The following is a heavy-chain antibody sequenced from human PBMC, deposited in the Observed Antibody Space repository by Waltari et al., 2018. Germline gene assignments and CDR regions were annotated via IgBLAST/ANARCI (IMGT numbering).Heavy chain of an antibody. CDR3: ARGARRVESGAFDI. Sequence: QVQLQESGPGLVKPSETLSLTCTVSGGSISSSYWRWIRQPPGKGLEWIGYIYYSGSTNYNPSLKSRVTISVDTSKNQFSLKLSSVTAADTAVYYCARGARRVESGAFDIWGQGTMVTVSS. D-gene: IGHD3-3*01. V-gene: IGHV4-59*01. CDR1: GGSISSSY. J-gene: IGHJ3*02. CDR2: IYYSGST.